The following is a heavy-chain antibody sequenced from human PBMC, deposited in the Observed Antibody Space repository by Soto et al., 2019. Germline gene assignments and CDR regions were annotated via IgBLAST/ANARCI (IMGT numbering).Heavy chain of an antibody. CDR2: ISGSGGST. J-gene: IGHJ6*02. CDR3: GQDIRSYYGMDV. CDR1: GFTFSSYA. D-gene: IGHD2-21*01. V-gene: IGHV3-23*01. Sequence: GGSLSLSCAASGFTFSSYAMSWVRQAPGKGLEWVSAISGSGGSTYYADSVKGRFTISRDNTKNTLYLQMNSLRAEDTAVYSSGQDIRSYYGMDVWGQGTTVTVSS.